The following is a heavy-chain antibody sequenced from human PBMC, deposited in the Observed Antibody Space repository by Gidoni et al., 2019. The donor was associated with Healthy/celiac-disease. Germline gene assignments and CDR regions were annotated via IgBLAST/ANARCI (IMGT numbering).Heavy chain of an antibody. CDR2: IVVGSGNT. D-gene: IGHD3-16*01. CDR1: GFTFTSSA. Sequence: QMQLVQSGPEVKKPGTSVKVSCKASGFTFTSSAVQWVRQARGQRLEWIGWIVVGSGNTNYAQKFQERVTITRDMSTSTAYMELSSLRSEDTAVYYCAASQSVYGGDVWGQGTTVTVSS. J-gene: IGHJ6*02. V-gene: IGHV1-58*01. CDR3: AASQSVYGGDV.